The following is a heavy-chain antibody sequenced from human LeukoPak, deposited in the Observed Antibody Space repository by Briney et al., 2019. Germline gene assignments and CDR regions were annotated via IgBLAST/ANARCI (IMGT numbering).Heavy chain of an antibody. CDR3: ARVEVPAAMPGIWFDP. Sequence: SETLSLTCTVSGGSISSYYWSWIRQPPGKGLEWIGYIYYSGSTNYNPSLKSRVTISVDTSKNQFSLKLSSVTAADTAVYYCARVEVPAAMPGIWFDPWGQGTLVTVSS. J-gene: IGHJ5*02. V-gene: IGHV4-59*01. D-gene: IGHD2-2*01. CDR1: GGSISSYY. CDR2: IYYSGST.